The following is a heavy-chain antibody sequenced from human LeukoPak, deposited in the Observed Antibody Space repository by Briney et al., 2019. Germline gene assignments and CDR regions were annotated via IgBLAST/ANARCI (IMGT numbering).Heavy chain of an antibody. CDR1: GDSFSGHY. D-gene: IGHD6-13*01. V-gene: IGHV4-34*01. Sequence: SETLSLTCAVYGDSFSGHYWSWIRQPAGKGLEWIGEITDGERTSYSPSLKSRATISVVPSQRQFSLELDSVTAADTAIYYCVRRSRVAMPNALDLISDFWGQGTLVTVSS. CDR2: ITDGERT. J-gene: IGHJ4*02. CDR3: VRRSRVAMPNALDLISDF.